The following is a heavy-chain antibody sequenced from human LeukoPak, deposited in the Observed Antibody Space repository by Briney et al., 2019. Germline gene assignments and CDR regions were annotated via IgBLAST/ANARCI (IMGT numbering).Heavy chain of an antibody. Sequence: SETLSLTCTVSGGSISPHYWTWIRQTPGKGLEWIGYVYYNGLTSYNASLRSRLILSVDTARNQVSLKLTSVTAADTAVYYCTRERSTVTFDYWGQGTLVTVSS. D-gene: IGHD4-17*01. CDR2: VYYNGLT. J-gene: IGHJ4*02. V-gene: IGHV4-59*11. CDR3: TRERSTVTFDY. CDR1: GGSISPHY.